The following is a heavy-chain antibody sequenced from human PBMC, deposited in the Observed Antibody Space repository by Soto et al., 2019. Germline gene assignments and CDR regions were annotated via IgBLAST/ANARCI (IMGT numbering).Heavy chain of an antibody. CDR2: IIPIFGTA. CDR3: ARGAFGGVIVVNNWFDP. J-gene: IGHJ5*02. CDR1: GGTFSSYA. D-gene: IGHD3-16*02. Sequence: ASVKVSCQASGGTFSSYAISWVRQAPGQGLEWMGGIIPIFGTANYAQKFQGRVTITADESTSTAYMELSSLRSEDTAVYYCARGAFGGVIVVNNWFDPWGQGTLVTVSS. V-gene: IGHV1-69*13.